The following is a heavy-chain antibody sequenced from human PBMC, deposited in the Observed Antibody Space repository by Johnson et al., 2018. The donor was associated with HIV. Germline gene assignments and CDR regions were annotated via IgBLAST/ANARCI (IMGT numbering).Heavy chain of an antibody. CDR3: ARVHRVWGMSNAFDI. CDR2: ISYDGSNK. J-gene: IGHJ3*02. D-gene: IGHD7-27*01. V-gene: IGHV3-30*19. Sequence: QVQLVESGGGVVQPGRSLRLSCAASGFIFSDYAMHWVRQAPGKGLEWVAVISYDGSNKYYADSVKGRFTISRDNSKNTVHLQMNSLSAEDTAVYYCARVHRVWGMSNAFDIWGQGTMVTVSS. CDR1: GFIFSDYA.